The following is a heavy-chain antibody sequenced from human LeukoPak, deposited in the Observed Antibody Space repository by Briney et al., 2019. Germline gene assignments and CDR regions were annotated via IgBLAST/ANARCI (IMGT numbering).Heavy chain of an antibody. CDR1: GYSISSDYF. J-gene: IGHJ4*02. Sequence: SETLSLTCAVSGYSISSDYFWGWIRPPPGKVLEWFGIIYHSGSTYYTQSLKSRVTISVDTSKNQFSLKLSSVTAADTAVYYCARRLDYGDYWGYWGEGTLVTVSS. D-gene: IGHD4-17*01. CDR2: IYHSGST. V-gene: IGHV4-38-2*01. CDR3: ARRLDYGDYWGY.